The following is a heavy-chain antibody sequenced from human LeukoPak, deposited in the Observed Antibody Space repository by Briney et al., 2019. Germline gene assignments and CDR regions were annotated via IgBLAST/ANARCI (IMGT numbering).Heavy chain of an antibody. Sequence: GASVKVSCKASGYTYSDYDINWLRQATGQELEWMGWINPNSGGTNYAQKFQGRVTKTRDMSISTAYMELSRLRSDGAAVYCCARDEGGYFDYWGQGTLVTVSS. V-gene: IGHV1-2*02. J-gene: IGHJ4*02. CDR3: ARDEGGYFDY. CDR2: INPNSGGT. CDR1: GYTYSDYD. D-gene: IGHD3-16*01.